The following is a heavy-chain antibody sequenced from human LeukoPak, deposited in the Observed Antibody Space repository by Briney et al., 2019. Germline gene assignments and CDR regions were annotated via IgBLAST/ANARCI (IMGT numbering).Heavy chain of an antibody. V-gene: IGHV4-61*01. Sequence: SETLSLTCTVSGGSVSSGSYYWSWIRQPPGKGLEWIGYIYYSGGTNYNPSLKSRVTISVDTSKNQFSLKLSSVTAADTAVYYCATYYYDSSGYWGARPFDCWGQGTLVTVSS. CDR2: IYYSGGT. CDR3: ATYYYDSSGYWGARPFDC. D-gene: IGHD3-22*01. J-gene: IGHJ4*02. CDR1: GGSVSSGSYY.